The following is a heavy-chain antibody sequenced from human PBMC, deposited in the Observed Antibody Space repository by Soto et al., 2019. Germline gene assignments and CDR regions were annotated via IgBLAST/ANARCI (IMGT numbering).Heavy chain of an antibody. V-gene: IGHV3-30*18. CDR3: AKSAHPAVVTLYYFDS. Sequence: QVQLVESGGGVVQPGRSLRLSCAASGFSFNNYAMHWVRQAPGKGLEWVTLISDDGSKKYFADSVKGRFTVSRDNSKNTLFLEMNSLKSEDTAVYYCAKSAHPAVVTLYYFDSWGQGTLVIVSS. D-gene: IGHD2-21*02. CDR1: GFSFNNYA. CDR2: ISDDGSKK. J-gene: IGHJ4*02.